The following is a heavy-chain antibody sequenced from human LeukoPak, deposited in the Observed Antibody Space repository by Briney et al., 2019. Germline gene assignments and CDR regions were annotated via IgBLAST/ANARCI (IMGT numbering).Heavy chain of an antibody. CDR2: INHSGGS. D-gene: IGHD4-17*01. Sequence: PSETLSLTCAVYGGSFTGHYWSWIRQPPGKGLEWIGEINHSGGSNYNPSLKSRVTISVDASKNQFSLKLSSVTAADTAVYYCAKSHGLYFDYWGQGTLVTVSS. J-gene: IGHJ4*02. V-gene: IGHV4-34*01. CDR3: AKSHGLYFDY. CDR1: GGSFTGHY.